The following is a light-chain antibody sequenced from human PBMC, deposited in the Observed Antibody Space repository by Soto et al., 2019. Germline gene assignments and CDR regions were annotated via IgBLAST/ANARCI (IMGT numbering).Light chain of an antibody. CDR1: QTVFHTSYNKDF. CDR3: QQYYSSVT. J-gene: IGKJ2*01. V-gene: IGKV4-1*01. CDR2: WAS. Sequence: DIVMTQSPDSLSVSLGERATINCKSSQTVFHTSYNKDFLAWHQQKAGQPPKLLFYWASTRESGVPARFSGGGSGTDFSLTISSLQPEDVAVYYCQQYYSSVTFGQGTKLEIK.